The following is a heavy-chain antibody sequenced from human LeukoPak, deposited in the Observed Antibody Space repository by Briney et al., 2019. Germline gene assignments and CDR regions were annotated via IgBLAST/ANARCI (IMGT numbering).Heavy chain of an antibody. CDR3: ARGGTARPDY. Sequence: PGGSLRLSCAASGFTFDDYAMHWVRQAPGKGLEWVSSISWNSGSIGYADSVKGRFTISRDNAKNTLYLNMNNLRVEDTAIYYCARGGTARPDYWGQGTLVTVSS. J-gene: IGHJ4*02. D-gene: IGHD6-6*01. CDR1: GFTFDDYA. CDR2: ISWNSGSI. V-gene: IGHV3-9*01.